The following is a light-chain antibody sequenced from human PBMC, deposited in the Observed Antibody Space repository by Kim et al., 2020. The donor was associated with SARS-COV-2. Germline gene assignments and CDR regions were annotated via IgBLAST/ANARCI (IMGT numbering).Light chain of an antibody. J-gene: IGKJ4*01. CDR3: QHRGNWPLS. V-gene: IGKV3-11*01. CDR1: QSVSTD. CDR2: DAF. Sequence: LSPGERATLSFRASQSVSTDLAWYQHKPGQAPRLLIYDAFNRATGIPARFSGSGSGTDFTLTISSLEPEDFAVYYCQHRGNWPLSFGGGTKVDIK.